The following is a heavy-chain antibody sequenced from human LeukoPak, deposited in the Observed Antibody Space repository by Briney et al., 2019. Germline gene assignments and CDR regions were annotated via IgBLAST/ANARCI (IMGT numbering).Heavy chain of an antibody. J-gene: IGHJ4*02. CDR3: ARDPWLLKEDGY. Sequence: ARSLRLAWSAAAFTFSSYWMRCGRHAPRNWRVWVSRINTDGSTTNYAGSVKGRFTIYRDNAKNTLCLQMDSLRDEDTAVYYCARDPWLLKEDGYWGQGTLVTVSS. CDR2: INTDGSTT. V-gene: IGHV3-74*01. CDR1: AFTFSSYW. D-gene: IGHD3-10*01.